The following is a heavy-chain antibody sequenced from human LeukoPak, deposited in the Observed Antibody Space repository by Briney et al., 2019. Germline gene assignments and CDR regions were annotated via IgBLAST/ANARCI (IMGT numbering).Heavy chain of an antibody. D-gene: IGHD3-16*01. J-gene: IGHJ4*02. V-gene: IGHV3-23*01. Sequence: GGSLRLSWAVSGFTFRSYAMSWVRQAPEKGLEWVSAINGGGDITSYADSVKGRFTISRDNSKNTLYLQMNSLRGEDTAIYYCAKAGGDSISHFDYWGQGTLVTVSS. CDR1: GFTFRSYA. CDR3: AKAGGDSISHFDY. CDR2: INGGGDIT.